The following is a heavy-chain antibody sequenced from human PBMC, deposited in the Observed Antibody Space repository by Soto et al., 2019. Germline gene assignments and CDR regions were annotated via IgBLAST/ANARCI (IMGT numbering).Heavy chain of an antibody. CDR3: ARESYYDSSGYPGAFDI. V-gene: IGHV3-23*01. CDR2: ISGSGGST. J-gene: IGHJ3*02. D-gene: IGHD3-22*01. Sequence: SGGSLRLSCAASGFTFSSYAMSWVRQAPGKGLEWVSAISGSGGSTYYADSVKGRFTISRDNSKNTLYLQMNSLRAEDTAVYYCARESYYDSSGYPGAFDIWGQGTMVTVSS. CDR1: GFTFSSYA.